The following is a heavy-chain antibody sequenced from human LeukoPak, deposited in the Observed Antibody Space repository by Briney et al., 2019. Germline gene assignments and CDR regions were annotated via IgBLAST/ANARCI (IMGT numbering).Heavy chain of an antibody. J-gene: IGHJ3*02. CDR3: ARDPIVGALTPPAFDI. D-gene: IGHD1-26*01. V-gene: IGHV3-30*02. CDR1: GFTFSSYG. CDR2: IRYDGSNK. Sequence: PGGSLRLSCAASGFTFSSYGMHWVRQAPGKGLEWVAFIRYDGSNKYYADSVKGRFTISRDNSKNTLYLQMNSLRAEDTAVYYCARDPIVGALTPPAFDIWGQGTMVTVSS.